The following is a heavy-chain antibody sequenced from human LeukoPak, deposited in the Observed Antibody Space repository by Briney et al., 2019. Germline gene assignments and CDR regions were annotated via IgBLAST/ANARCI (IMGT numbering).Heavy chain of an antibody. V-gene: IGHV3-23*01. CDR1: GFTFSSYA. CDR2: ISGSSGTT. CDR3: AGSNTYYYYYMDV. Sequence: PGGSLRLSCAVSGFTFSSYAMSWVRQAPGKGLEWVSAISGSSGTTYYADSVKGRFTISRDNSKNTLYLQMNSLRAEDTAVYHCAGSNTYYYYYMDVWGKGTTVTVSS. D-gene: IGHD2/OR15-2a*01. J-gene: IGHJ6*03.